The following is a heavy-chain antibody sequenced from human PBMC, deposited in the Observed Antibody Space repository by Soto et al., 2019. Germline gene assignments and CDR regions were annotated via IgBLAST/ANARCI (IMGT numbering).Heavy chain of an antibody. J-gene: IGHJ6*02. CDR3: ARHPLLLNGMDV. CDR2: TYYSGST. Sequence: TSETLSLTCTDSGGSISSSSYYWGWIPQPPGKGLEWIGSTYYSGSTYYNPSLKSRVTISVDTSKNQFSLKLSSVTAADTAVYYCARHPLLLNGMDVWGQGTTVTVSS. D-gene: IGHD2-15*01. V-gene: IGHV4-39*01. CDR1: GGSISSSSYY.